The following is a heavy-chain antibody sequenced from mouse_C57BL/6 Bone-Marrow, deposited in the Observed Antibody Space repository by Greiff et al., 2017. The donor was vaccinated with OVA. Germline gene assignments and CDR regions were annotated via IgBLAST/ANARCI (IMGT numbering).Heavy chain of an antibody. D-gene: IGHD2-4*01. V-gene: IGHV1-18*01. CDR1: GYTFTDYN. CDR3: ARPMDDYDYAMDY. J-gene: IGHJ4*01. Sequence: VQLKQSGPELVKPGASVKIPCKASGYTFTDYNMDWVKQSHGKSLEWIGDINPNNGGTIYNQKFKGKATLTVDKSSSTAYMELRSLTSEDTAVYYCARPMDDYDYAMDYWGQGTSVTVSS. CDR2: INPNNGGT.